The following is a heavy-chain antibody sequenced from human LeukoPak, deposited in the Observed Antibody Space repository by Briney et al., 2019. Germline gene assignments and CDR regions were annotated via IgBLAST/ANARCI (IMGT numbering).Heavy chain of an antibody. CDR3: ARDSSSGWHRYYFDY. CDR1: GFTFSSYG. CDR2: ISDDGSNK. J-gene: IGHJ4*02. V-gene: IGHV3-30*03. Sequence: PGRSLRLSCAASGFTFSSYGMHWVRQAPGKGLEWVAVISDDGSNKDYADSVKGRFTISRDNANNTLYLQMNSLGTEDTAVYYCARDSSSGWHRYYFDYWGQGTLVTVSS. D-gene: IGHD6-19*01.